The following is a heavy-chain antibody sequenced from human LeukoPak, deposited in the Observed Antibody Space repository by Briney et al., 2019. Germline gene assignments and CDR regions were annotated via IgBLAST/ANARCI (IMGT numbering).Heavy chain of an antibody. CDR3: ARSPSCSSASCYTNY. CDR1: GFTFSSYS. Sequence: GGSLRLSCAASGFTFSSYSMNWVRQAPGKGLEWVSSISSSSSYIYYADSVKGRFTISRDNAKNSLYLQMNSLRAEDTAVYYCARSPSCSSASCYTNYWGQGTLVTVSS. J-gene: IGHJ4*02. D-gene: IGHD2-2*02. V-gene: IGHV3-21*01. CDR2: ISSSSSYI.